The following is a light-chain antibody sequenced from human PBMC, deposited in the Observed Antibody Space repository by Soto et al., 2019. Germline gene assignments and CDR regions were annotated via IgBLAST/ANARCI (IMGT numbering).Light chain of an antibody. CDR3: APWDDSLSAHVL. V-gene: IGLV1-47*01. CDR2: RRN. CDR1: SSNIGSNY. J-gene: IGLJ2*01. Sequence: QLVLTQPPSASGTPGQRVTISCSGSSSNIGSNYIYWYQHLPGTAPKLLIYRRNQRPSGVPDRLSGSKSGTSASQAISGLRSEDEADYYCAPWDDSLSAHVLFGGGTKVTVL.